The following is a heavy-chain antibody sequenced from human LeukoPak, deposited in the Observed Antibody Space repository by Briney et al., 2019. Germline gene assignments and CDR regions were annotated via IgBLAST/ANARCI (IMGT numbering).Heavy chain of an antibody. V-gene: IGHV4-38-2*02. CDR2: IYHSGST. CDR3: ARIGGQYYDILTGYYTNYHYYMDV. CDR1: GYSISSGYY. Sequence: PSETLSLTCTVSGYSISSGYYWGWIRQPPGKGLEWIGSIYHSGSTYYNPSLKSRVTISVDTSKNQFSLKLSSVTAADTAVYYCARIGGQYYDILTGYYTNYHYYMDVWGKGTTVTVSS. J-gene: IGHJ6*03. D-gene: IGHD3-9*01.